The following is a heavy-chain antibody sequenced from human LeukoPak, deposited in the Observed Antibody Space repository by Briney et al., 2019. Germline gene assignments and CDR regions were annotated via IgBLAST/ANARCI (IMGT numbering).Heavy chain of an antibody. D-gene: IGHD1-26*01. J-gene: IGHJ4*02. V-gene: IGHV4-39*01. CDR1: GGSISSSSYY. CDR3: ARHRRSGSYYNRPFDY. Sequence: SETLSLTCTVSGGSISSSSYYWGWIRQPPGKGLEWLGSIYYSGSTYYNPSLKSRVTISVDTSKNQFSLKLSSVTAADTAVYYCARHRRSGSYYNRPFDYWGQGTLVTVSS. CDR2: IYYSGST.